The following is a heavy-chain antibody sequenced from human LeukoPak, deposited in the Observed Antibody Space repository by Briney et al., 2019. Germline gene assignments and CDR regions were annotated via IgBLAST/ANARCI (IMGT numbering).Heavy chain of an antibody. CDR1: GGSISNTNW. Sequence: SETLSLTCDVSGGSISNTNWWSWVRQPPGQGLAWIGEVSLAGQTNYNPSLNGRVTMSLDESSNQLSLKLTSVTAADTAIYYCSRKSGAFCPFGYWGQGTLVIVPS. D-gene: IGHD1-26*01. J-gene: IGHJ4*02. V-gene: IGHV4-4*02. CDR2: VSLAGQT. CDR3: SRKSGAFCPFGY.